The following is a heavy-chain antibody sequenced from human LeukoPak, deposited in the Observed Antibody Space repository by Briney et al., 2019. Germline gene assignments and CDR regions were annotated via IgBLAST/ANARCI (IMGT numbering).Heavy chain of an antibody. J-gene: IGHJ4*02. V-gene: IGHV3-66*04. CDR2: SYSGGST. Sequence: GGSLRLSCAASGFTFSSYAMSWVRQAPGKGLEWVSVSYSGGSTYYADSVKGRFTISRDNSKNTLYLLMNSLRAEDTAVYYCARHSCGWYGFDYWGQGTLVTVSS. CDR1: GFTFSSYA. D-gene: IGHD6-19*01. CDR3: ARHSCGWYGFDY.